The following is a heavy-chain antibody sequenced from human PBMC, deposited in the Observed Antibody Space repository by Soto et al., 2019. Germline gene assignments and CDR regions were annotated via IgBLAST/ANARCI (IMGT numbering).Heavy chain of an antibody. CDR2: IIPIFGTA. D-gene: IGHD6-13*01. V-gene: IGHV1-69*12. CDR3: ARVEEQQLVRWGWFDP. J-gene: IGHJ5*02. Sequence: QVQLVQSGAEVKKPGSSVKVSCKASGGTFSSYAISWVRQAPGQGIEWMGGIIPIFGTANYAQKFQGRVTITADESTSTAYMELSSLRSEDTAVYYCARVEEQQLVRWGWFDPWGQGTLVTVSS. CDR1: GGTFSSYA.